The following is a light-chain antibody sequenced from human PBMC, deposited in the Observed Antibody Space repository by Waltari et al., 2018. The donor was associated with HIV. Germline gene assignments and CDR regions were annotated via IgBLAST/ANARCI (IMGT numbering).Light chain of an antibody. V-gene: IGLV1-47*01. CDR2: RNN. CDR1: SSTIGRHY. J-gene: IGLJ1*01. Sequence: QSVLTQPPSASGTPGQRVTISCSVSSSTIGRHYVYWYQQLPGTTPKLLIYRNNQRPSGGPDRFSGSKSGTSASLAISGLRSEDEAGYYCAAWDDSLSGYVFGTGTKVTVL. CDR3: AAWDDSLSGYV.